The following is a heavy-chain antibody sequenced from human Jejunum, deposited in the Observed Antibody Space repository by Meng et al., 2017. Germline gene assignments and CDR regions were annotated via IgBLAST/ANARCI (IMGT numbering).Heavy chain of an antibody. CDR2: IDWDDDK. V-gene: IGHV2-70*04. J-gene: IGHJ4*02. D-gene: IGHD2-15*01. Sequence: SGPTLVKPTQTLTLTCTFSGFSLNPRGMRVSWIRQPPGKAPHWLARIDWDDDKFYSSSLEARLTISKDTSKNQVVLIMTNMDPEDTAMYYCAREGYCGDSSCYGWSYFDSWGQGTLVTVSS. CDR3: AREGYCGDSSCYGWSYFDS. CDR1: GFSLNPRGMR.